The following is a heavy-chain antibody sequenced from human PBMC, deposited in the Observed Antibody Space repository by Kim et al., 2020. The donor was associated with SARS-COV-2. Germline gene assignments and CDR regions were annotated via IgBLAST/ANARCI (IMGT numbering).Heavy chain of an antibody. CDR1: GFTFSNAW. V-gene: IGHV3-15*01. CDR2: IKSKTDGGTT. Sequence: GGSLRLSCAASGFTFSNAWMSWVRQAPGKGLEWVGRIKSKTDGGTTDYAAPVKGRFTISRDDSKNTLYLQMNSLKTEDTAVYYCTTDISHSYGSLYYYYGMDVWGQGTTVTVSS. J-gene: IGHJ6*02. CDR3: TTDISHSYGSLYYYYGMDV. D-gene: IGHD5-18*01.